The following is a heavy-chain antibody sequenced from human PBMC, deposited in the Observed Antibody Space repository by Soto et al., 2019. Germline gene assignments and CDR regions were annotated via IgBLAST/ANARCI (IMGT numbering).Heavy chain of an antibody. D-gene: IGHD3-22*01. V-gene: IGHV4-39*01. CDR2: TYHTGNA. J-gene: IGHJ5*02. Sequence: PSETLSLTCTVSGGSISSSSYYWGWIRQPPGKGLEWIGSTYHTGNAYYNPSLKSRVTISVDTSKNQFSLKVTSVTAADTALYYCARDYFDSSDYTTNWFDPWGQGTLVTVSS. CDR3: ARDYFDSSDYTTNWFDP. CDR1: GGSISSSSYY.